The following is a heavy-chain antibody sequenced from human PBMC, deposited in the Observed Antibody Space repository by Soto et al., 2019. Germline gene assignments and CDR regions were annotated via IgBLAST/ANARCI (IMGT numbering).Heavy chain of an antibody. Sequence: QVQLVESGGGVVQPGTSLRLSCTTSGFTSSNHAMHWVHQAPGKGLEWVAQIWYDGSNKYYADSVKGRFTISRDNSRNMVYVQMNSLRVEDTAVYYCTRDGQQLAPYALDVWGQGTSVTVSS. D-gene: IGHD6-13*01. CDR3: TRDGQQLAPYALDV. V-gene: IGHV3-33*01. CDR2: IWYDGSNK. J-gene: IGHJ6*02. CDR1: GFTSSNHA.